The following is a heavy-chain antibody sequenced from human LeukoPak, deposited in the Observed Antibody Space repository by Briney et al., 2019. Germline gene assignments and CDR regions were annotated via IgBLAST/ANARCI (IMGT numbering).Heavy chain of an antibody. J-gene: IGHJ4*02. Sequence: SETLSLTCAVYGGSFSGYYWSWIRQPPGKGLEWIGEINHSGSTNYNPSLKSRVTISVDTSKNQFSLKLSSVTAAATAVYYCARMPWAGYFDYWGQGTLVTVSS. D-gene: IGHD1-26*01. CDR2: INHSGST. V-gene: IGHV4-34*01. CDR1: GGSFSGYY. CDR3: ARMPWAGYFDY.